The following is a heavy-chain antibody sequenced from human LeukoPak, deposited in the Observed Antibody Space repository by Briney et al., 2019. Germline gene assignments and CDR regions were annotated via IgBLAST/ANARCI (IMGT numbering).Heavy chain of an antibody. Sequence: PSETLSLTCTVSGGSISSGDYYWSWIRQPPGKGLEWIGYIYYSGSTYYNPSLKSRVTISVDTSKNQFSLKLSSVTAADTAVYYCARSTSVGYCSSTSCYALDAFDIWGQGTMVTVSS. CDR1: GGSISSGDYY. V-gene: IGHV4-30-4*01. D-gene: IGHD2-2*03. CDR3: ARSTSVGYCSSTSCYALDAFDI. CDR2: IYYSGST. J-gene: IGHJ3*02.